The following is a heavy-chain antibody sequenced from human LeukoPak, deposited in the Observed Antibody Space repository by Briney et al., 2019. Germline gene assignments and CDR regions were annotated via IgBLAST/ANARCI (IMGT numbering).Heavy chain of an antibody. Sequence: GGSLRLSCAASGFSFSNYYMHWVRQAPGKGLMWVSRIRGDGGDISFADSVQGRFTLSRDNAINTLYLQMNSLRTEDTAVYYCSRGVVSAWGNDYWGQGTLVTVSS. J-gene: IGHJ4*02. CDR2: IRGDGGDI. D-gene: IGHD3-16*01. CDR3: SRGVVSAWGNDY. V-gene: IGHV3-74*01. CDR1: GFSFSNYY.